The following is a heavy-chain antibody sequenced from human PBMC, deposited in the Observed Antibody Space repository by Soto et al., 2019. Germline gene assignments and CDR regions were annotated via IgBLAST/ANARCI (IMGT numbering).Heavy chain of an antibody. CDR1: GFTVSSNY. J-gene: IGHJ4*02. Sequence: EVQLVETGGGLIQPGGSLRLSCAASGFTVSSNYMSWVRQAPGKGLEWVSGIYSGGSTYYADSVKGRFTISRDNSKNTLYLQMNSLRAEDTAVYYCASYSYGLYYFDYWGQGTLVTVSS. V-gene: IGHV3-53*02. D-gene: IGHD5-18*01. CDR2: IYSGGST. CDR3: ASYSYGLYYFDY.